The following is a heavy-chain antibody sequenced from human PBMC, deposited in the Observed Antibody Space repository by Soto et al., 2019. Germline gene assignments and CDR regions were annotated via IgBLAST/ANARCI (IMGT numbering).Heavy chain of an antibody. V-gene: IGHV3-30-3*01. Sequence: QVRLVESGGGVVQPGRSLRLSCGASGFTFSNYPMQWVRQAPGKGLEWVAVISGDETDQSYADSLRGRFSISRDNSRSTVYLQINSLRPDDTAFYYCARSDTITTNTPSDHWGQGTLVTVYS. D-gene: IGHD3-3*01. J-gene: IGHJ4*02. CDR2: ISGDETDQ. CDR3: ARSDTITTNTPSDH. CDR1: GFTFSNYP.